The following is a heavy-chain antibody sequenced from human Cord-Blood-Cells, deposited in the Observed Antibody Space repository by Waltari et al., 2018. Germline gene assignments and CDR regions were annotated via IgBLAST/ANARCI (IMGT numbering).Heavy chain of an antibody. CDR1: GGSFSGYY. J-gene: IGHJ4*02. CDR3: ARGFNWGSDYFDY. D-gene: IGHD7-27*01. CDR2: INHSGSS. Sequence: QVQLQQWGAGLLKPSETLSLTCAVYGGSFSGYYWSWIRQPPGKGLGWIGEINHSGSSNYNPSLKSRVTISVDTSKNQFSLKLSSVTAADTAVYYCARGFNWGSDYFDYWGQGTLVTVSS. V-gene: IGHV4-34*01.